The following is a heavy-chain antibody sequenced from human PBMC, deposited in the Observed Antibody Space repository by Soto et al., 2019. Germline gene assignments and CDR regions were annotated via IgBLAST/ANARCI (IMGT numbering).Heavy chain of an antibody. CDR3: ARETGATTRYFDY. Sequence: QVQLVESGGGVVQPGRSLRLSCAASGFTFSSYGMHWVRQAPGKGLEWVAVIWYDGSNKYYADSVKGRFTISRDNSKNTLYLHMNSLRAEDTAVYYCARETGATTRYFDYWGQGTLVTVSS. CDR1: GFTFSSYG. D-gene: IGHD1-26*01. CDR2: IWYDGSNK. V-gene: IGHV3-33*01. J-gene: IGHJ4*02.